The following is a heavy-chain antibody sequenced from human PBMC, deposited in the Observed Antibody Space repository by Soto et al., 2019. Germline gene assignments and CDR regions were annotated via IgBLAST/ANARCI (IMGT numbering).Heavy chain of an antibody. CDR3: AKDRRAGGNYGFYSDF. J-gene: IGHJ4*02. D-gene: IGHD1-7*01. V-gene: IGHV3-23*01. CDR2: SSATGAGT. Sequence: EVQLLESGGGLVQPGGSLRLSCAASGFTFSSYGMTWVRQAPGKGLEWVSFSSATGAGTYYADSGKGRFTISRDNSKNTLYLQMPSLRADDTAVYYCAKDRRAGGNYGFYSDFWGQGALVIVSS. CDR1: GFTFSSYG.